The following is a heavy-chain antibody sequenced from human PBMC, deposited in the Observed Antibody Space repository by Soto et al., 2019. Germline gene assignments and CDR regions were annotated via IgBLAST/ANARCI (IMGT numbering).Heavy chain of an antibody. J-gene: IGHJ4*02. CDR1: GFTFGHSA. CDR2: ISGTGGAA. D-gene: IGHD3-10*01. Sequence: GGSLRLSCAASGFTFGHSAMSWVRQAPGKGLEWVAAISGTGGAAYYADSVKGRFTISRDNSRNTLFLQMNSLRVDDTAIYHCAKPEEVVRGFDFWGLGTLVTV. CDR3: AKPEEVVRGFDF. V-gene: IGHV3-23*01.